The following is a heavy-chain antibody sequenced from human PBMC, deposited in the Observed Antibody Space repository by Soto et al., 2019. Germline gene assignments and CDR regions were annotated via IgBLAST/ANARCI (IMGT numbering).Heavy chain of an antibody. V-gene: IGHV4-30-2*01. D-gene: IGHD6-19*01. Sequence: QLQLQESGSRLVKPSQTLSLACAVSGGSISSGRYSWSWIRQPPGKGLEWIGYISHSGSTYYIPSLKSRVTITVDRSKNQFSLKLSSVTAADTAVYYCARGGLLPDYWGQGTLVTVSS. CDR3: ARGGLLPDY. CDR2: ISHSGST. CDR1: GGSISSGRYS. J-gene: IGHJ4*02.